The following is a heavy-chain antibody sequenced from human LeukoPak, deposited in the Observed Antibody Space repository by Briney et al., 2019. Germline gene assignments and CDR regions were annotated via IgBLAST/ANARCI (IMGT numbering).Heavy chain of an antibody. Sequence: ASVKLSFKASGYTFTGYYMHWVRQAPGPGLEWMGWINTSSGGTNYAQKFQGRVTMTRDTSISTAYMELSRLRSDDTAVYYCARVALGYSGYEYYFDYWGQGTLVTVSS. CDR3: ARVALGYSGYEYYFDY. J-gene: IGHJ4*02. CDR2: INTSSGGT. V-gene: IGHV1-2*02. CDR1: GYTFTGYY. D-gene: IGHD5-12*01.